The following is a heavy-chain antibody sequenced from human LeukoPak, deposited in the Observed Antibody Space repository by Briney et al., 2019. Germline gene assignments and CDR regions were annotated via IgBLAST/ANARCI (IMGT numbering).Heavy chain of an antibody. CDR2: ISAYNGNT. J-gene: IGHJ4*02. V-gene: IGHV1-18*01. CDR1: GYTFTSYG. CDR3: ARGTNTYYYDSSSTFDY. Sequence: ASVKVSCKASGYTFTSYGISWVRQAPGQGLEWMGWISAYNGNTNYAQKLQGRVTMTTDTSTSTAYMELRSLRSDDTAVYYCARGTNTYYYDSSSTFDYWGQGTLVTVSS. D-gene: IGHD3-22*01.